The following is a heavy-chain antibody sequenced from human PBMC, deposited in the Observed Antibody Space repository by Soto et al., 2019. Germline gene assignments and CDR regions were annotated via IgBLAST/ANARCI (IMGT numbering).Heavy chain of an antibody. CDR2: ISAGGDYT. D-gene: IGHD6-19*01. CDR3: ATRAGFCFSD. Sequence: EVQLLESGGALVQPGGSLRLSCAASGFTFSSSAMSWVRQAPGKGLEWVSAISAGGDYTFYTDSVKGRFTISRDNSENTLYLLMNSLRAEDTAVYYCATRAGFCFSDWGQGTLVTVSS. CDR1: GFTFSSSA. J-gene: IGHJ4*02. V-gene: IGHV3-23*01.